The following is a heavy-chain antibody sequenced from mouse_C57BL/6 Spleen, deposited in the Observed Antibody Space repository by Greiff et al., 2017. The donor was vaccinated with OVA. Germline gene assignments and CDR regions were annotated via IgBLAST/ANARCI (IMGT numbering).Heavy chain of an antibody. J-gene: IGHJ3*01. CDR2: IYPGSGNT. CDR1: GYTFTDYY. Sequence: LQESGAELVRPGASVKLSCKASGYTFTDYYINWVKQRPGQGLEWIARIYPGSGNTYYNEKFKGKATLTAEKSSSTAYMQLSSLTSEDSAVYFCARCDYDWFAYWGQGTLVTVSA. V-gene: IGHV1-76*01. D-gene: IGHD2-4*01. CDR3: ARCDYDWFAY.